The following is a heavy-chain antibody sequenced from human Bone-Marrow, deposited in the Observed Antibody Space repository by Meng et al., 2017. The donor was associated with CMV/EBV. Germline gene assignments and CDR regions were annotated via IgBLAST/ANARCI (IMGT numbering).Heavy chain of an antibody. V-gene: IGHV3-74*01. D-gene: IGHD6-13*01. J-gene: IGHJ4*02. CDR2: INSDGSSI. Sequence: GESLKISCAASRFTFSTFWMHWVRQAPGKGLAWLSRINSDGSSINYADSVKGRFTISRDNAKNTVFLQMNSLRAEDTAVYYCARGIGQQLGLPLDYWGQGKVVNVAS. CDR1: RFTFSTFW. CDR3: ARGIGQQLGLPLDY.